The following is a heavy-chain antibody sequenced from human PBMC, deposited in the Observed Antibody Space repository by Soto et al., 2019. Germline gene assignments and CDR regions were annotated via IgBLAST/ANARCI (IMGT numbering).Heavy chain of an antibody. Sequence: EVQLVESGGGLVQPGRSLRLSCAASGFTFDDYAMHWVRQAPGKGLEWVSGIGWNSGSIGYADSVKGRFTISRDNAKNSLYLQMNSLRAEDTALYYCAKDASSGWYVGDNWFDPWGQGTLVTVSS. CDR1: GFTFDDYA. J-gene: IGHJ5*02. D-gene: IGHD6-19*01. CDR3: AKDASSGWYVGDNWFDP. CDR2: IGWNSGSI. V-gene: IGHV3-9*01.